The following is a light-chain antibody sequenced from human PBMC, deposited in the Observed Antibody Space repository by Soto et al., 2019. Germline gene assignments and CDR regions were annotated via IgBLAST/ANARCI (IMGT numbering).Light chain of an antibody. CDR3: QQYDSYSKT. V-gene: IGKV1-13*02. CDR2: DAS. J-gene: IGKJ2*01. CDR1: QGISSA. Sequence: AIQLTQSPSSLSASVGDRVTITCRASQGISSALAWYQQKPGKAPKLLIYDASSLRSGVPSRFSGSGSGTEFTLTISTLQPDDFATYVCQQYDSYSKTFGQGTQLEIK.